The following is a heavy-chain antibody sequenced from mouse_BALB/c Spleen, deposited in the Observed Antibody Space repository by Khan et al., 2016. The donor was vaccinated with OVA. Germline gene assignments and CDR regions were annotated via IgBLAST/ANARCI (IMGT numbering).Heavy chain of an antibody. CDR3: ARSILLYFDY. CDR2: IDPENGNS. Sequence: VQLQQSGAELVRPGALVKLSCKGSGFKIKDYYMQWVKQRPEQGLEWIGWIDPENGNSIYDPKFQGKASITADTSSNTAYLQLSSLTSEDTAVYYCARSILLYFDYWGQGTTLTVSS. CDR1: GFKIKDYY. D-gene: IGHD2-3*01. J-gene: IGHJ2*01. V-gene: IGHV14-1*02.